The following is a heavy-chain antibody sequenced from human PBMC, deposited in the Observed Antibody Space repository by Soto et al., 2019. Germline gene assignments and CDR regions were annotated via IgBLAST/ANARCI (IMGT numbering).Heavy chain of an antibody. V-gene: IGHV3-7*05. CDR2: LNADGSEK. CDR1: GFPFSNYW. D-gene: IGHD3-16*01. Sequence: EVQLVESGGGSVQPGGSLRLSCAASGFPFSNYWMTWVRQAPGKGLEWVANLNADGSEKHYVDSVKGRFTISRDNAKNSLYLQMDSLSAEDTAVYYCASGGHVYYFGQGSLVTVSS. J-gene: IGHJ4*02. CDR3: ASGGHVYY.